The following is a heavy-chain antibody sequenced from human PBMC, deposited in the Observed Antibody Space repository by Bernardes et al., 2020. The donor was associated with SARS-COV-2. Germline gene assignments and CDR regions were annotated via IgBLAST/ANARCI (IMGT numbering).Heavy chain of an antibody. Sequence: ASVKVSCKASGFTFTSHGISWVRQAHGQGLEWMGWISAYTDNTNYAQKLQGRVTMTRDTSTSTAYMELRSMRSDDTAVYYCARGGEGLYNWFDPWGQGTLVIVSS. V-gene: IGHV1-18*01. CDR2: ISAYTDNT. D-gene: IGHD3-10*01. J-gene: IGHJ5*02. CDR3: ARGGEGLYNWFDP. CDR1: GFTFTSHG.